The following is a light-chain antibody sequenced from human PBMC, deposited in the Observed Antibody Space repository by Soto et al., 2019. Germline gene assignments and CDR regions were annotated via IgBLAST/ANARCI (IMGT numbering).Light chain of an antibody. J-gene: IGKJ1*01. CDR1: QSVSSSS. CDR3: QQYGSSPRT. CDR2: GAS. Sequence: IVLTQSPATLSLSPGGRASLSCRASQSVSSSSLAWYQQKPGQAPRLLIYGASSRATGIPDRFSGSGSGTDFTLTISRLEPEDFAVYYCQQYGSSPRTFGQGTKVDIK. V-gene: IGKV3-20*01.